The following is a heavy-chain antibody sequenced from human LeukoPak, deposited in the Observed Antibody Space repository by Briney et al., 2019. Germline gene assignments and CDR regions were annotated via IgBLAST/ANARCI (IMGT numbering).Heavy chain of an antibody. CDR3: ALCGYSYGLFDY. Sequence: GGSLRLSCAASGFTFSSYEMNLVRQAPGKGLEWVSYISSSGSTIYYADSVKGRFTISRDNAKNSLYLQMSSLRSENTAVYYCALCGYSYGLFDYWGQGTLVTVSS. CDR1: GFTFSSYE. J-gene: IGHJ4*02. D-gene: IGHD5-18*01. V-gene: IGHV3-48*03. CDR2: ISSSGSTI.